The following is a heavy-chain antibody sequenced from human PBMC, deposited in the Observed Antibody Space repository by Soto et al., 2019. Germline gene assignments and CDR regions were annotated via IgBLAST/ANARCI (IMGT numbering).Heavy chain of an antibody. V-gene: IGHV1-2*02. Sequence: DSVKVSCKASGYTFTGYYMHWVRQAPGQGLEWMGWINPNSGGTNYAQKFQGRVTMTRDTSISTAYMELSRLRSDDTAVYYCAREKSGDFWSGYLYYYGMDVWCQGPTGSGSS. CDR3: AREKSGDFWSGYLYYYGMDV. CDR1: GYTFTGYY. CDR2: INPNSGGT. D-gene: IGHD3-3*01. J-gene: IGHJ6*02.